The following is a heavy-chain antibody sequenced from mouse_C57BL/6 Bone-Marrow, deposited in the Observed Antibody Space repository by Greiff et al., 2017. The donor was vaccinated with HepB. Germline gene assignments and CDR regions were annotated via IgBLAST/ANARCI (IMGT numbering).Heavy chain of an antibody. Sequence: EVQGVESGGGLVKPGGSLKLSCAASGFTFSDYGMHWVRQAPEKGLEWVAYISSGSSTIYYADTVKGRFTISRDNAKNTLFLQMTSLRSEDTAMYYCARGGYYGVFYAMDYWGQGTSVTVSS. CDR3: ARGGYYGVFYAMDY. CDR1: GFTFSDYG. CDR2: ISSGSSTI. D-gene: IGHD1-1*01. J-gene: IGHJ4*01. V-gene: IGHV5-17*01.